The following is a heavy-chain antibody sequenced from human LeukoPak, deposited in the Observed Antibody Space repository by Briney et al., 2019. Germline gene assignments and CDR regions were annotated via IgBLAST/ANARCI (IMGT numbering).Heavy chain of an antibody. D-gene: IGHD6-13*01. CDR1: GGSISSSSYY. J-gene: IGHJ4*02. V-gene: IGHV4-39*01. CDR2: IYYSGST. CDR3: ARRRYSSSWGVDY. Sequence: SETLSLTCTVSGGSISSSSYYWGWIRQPPGKGLEWIGSIYYSGSTYYNPSLKGRVTISVDTSKNQFSLKLSSVTAADTAVYYCARRRYSSSWGVDYWGQGTLVTVSS.